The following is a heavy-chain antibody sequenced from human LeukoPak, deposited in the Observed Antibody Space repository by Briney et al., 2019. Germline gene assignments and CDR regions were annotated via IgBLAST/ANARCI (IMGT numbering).Heavy chain of an antibody. D-gene: IGHD3-10*01. Sequence: GGSLRLSCAASGFTFSSYSMNWVRQAPGKGLEWVSYISSSSSTIYYADSVKGRFTISRDNAKNSLYLQMNSLRAEDTAVYYCARDNWELFFDYWGQGTLVTVSS. V-gene: IGHV3-48*04. CDR1: GFTFSSYS. CDR2: ISSSSSTI. J-gene: IGHJ4*02. CDR3: ARDNWELFFDY.